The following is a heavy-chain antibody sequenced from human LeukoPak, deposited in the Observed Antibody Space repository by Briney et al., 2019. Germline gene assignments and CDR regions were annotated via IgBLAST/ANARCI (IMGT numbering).Heavy chain of an antibody. CDR2: LYNGGSP. CDR3: ARAQDYCRGGSCYGYFQH. D-gene: IGHD2-15*01. J-gene: IGHJ1*01. Sequence: PGGSLRLSCAASGFTVSSNYMTWVRQAPGKGLEWVSTLYNGGSPHYADSVKGRFTISSDKSKNTLFLQMNSLRAEDTAVYYCARAQDYCRGGSCYGYFQHWGQGSLVTVSS. CDR1: GFTVSSNY. V-gene: IGHV3-53*01.